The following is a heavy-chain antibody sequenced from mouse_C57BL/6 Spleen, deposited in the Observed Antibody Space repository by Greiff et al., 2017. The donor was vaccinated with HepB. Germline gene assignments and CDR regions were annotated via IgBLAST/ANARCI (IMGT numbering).Heavy chain of an antibody. D-gene: IGHD2-2*01. CDR1: GYTFTSYW. CDR2: IDPSDSET. CDR3: ARDWRVTTRFDY. V-gene: IGHV1-52*01. Sequence: QVQLQQPGAELVRPGSSVKLSCKASGYTFTSYWMHWVKQRPIQGLEWIGNIDPSDSETHYNQKFKDKATLTVDKSSSTAYMQRSSLTSEDSAVYYCARDWRVTTRFDYWGQGTTLTVSS. J-gene: IGHJ2*01.